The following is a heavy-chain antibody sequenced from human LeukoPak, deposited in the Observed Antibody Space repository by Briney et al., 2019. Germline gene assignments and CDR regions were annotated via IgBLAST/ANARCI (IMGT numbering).Heavy chain of an antibody. J-gene: IGHJ4*02. D-gene: IGHD3-9*01. V-gene: IGHV3-43*02. CDR3: ALIPYILTGYYTADY. CDR1: GFTFDDYA. Sequence: GGSLRLSCAASGFTFDDYAMHWVRQAPGKGLEWVSLISGDGGSTYCADSVKGRFTISRDNSKNSLYLQMNSLRTEDTALYYCALIPYILTGYYTADYWGQGTLVTVSS. CDR2: ISGDGGST.